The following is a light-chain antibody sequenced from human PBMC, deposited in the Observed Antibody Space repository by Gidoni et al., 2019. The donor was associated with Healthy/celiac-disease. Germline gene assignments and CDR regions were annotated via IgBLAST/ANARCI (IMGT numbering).Light chain of an antibody. Sequence: DIVMTQSPDSLAVSLGERATINCKSSQSVLYSSNNKNYLAWYQQKPGQHPKLLIYWASTREAGVPDRFSGSGSGRDFTITISSLQAEDVAVYYCQKYYSTPRTFGQGTKVEIK. CDR2: WAS. V-gene: IGKV4-1*01. CDR1: QSVLYSSNNKNY. CDR3: QKYYSTPRT. J-gene: IGKJ1*01.